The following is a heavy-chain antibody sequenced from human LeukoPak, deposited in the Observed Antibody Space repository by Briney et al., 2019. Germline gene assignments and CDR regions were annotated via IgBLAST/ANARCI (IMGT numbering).Heavy chain of an antibody. CDR2: INPNSGGT. D-gene: IGHD3-22*01. J-gene: IGHJ4*02. V-gene: IGHV1-2*02. CDR1: GYTFTGYY. Sequence: GASVKVSCKASGYTFTGYYMHWVRQAPGQGLEWMGWINPNSGGTNYAQKFQGRVTVTRDTSISTAYMELSRLRSDDTAVYYCARGQNKGYYYDSSGYVADYWGQGTLVTVSS. CDR3: ARGQNKGYYYDSSGYVADY.